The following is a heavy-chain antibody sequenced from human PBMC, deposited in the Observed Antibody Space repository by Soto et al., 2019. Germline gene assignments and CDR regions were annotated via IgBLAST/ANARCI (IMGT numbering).Heavy chain of an antibody. CDR3: ARWVAATDFEDCYFDL. CDR1: GFTFSSYD. V-gene: IGHV3-13*01. Sequence: EVQLVESGGGLVQPGGSLRLSCAASGFTFSSYDMHWVRQATGKGLEWVSAIGTAGDTYYPGSVKGRFTISRENAKNYLYLQMNSLRAGDTAVYYCARWVAATDFEDCYFDLWGRGTLVTVSS. J-gene: IGHJ2*01. CDR2: IGTAGDT. D-gene: IGHD2-15*01.